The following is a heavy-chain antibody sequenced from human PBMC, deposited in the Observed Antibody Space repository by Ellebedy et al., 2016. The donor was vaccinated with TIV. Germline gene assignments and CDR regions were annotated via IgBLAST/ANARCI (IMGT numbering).Heavy chain of an antibody. CDR1: GFTFSSYA. D-gene: IGHD4-23*01. CDR2: ISGSGGST. Sequence: GESLKISCAASGFTFSSYAMSWVRQAPGKGLEWVSSISGSGGSTDYADSVTGRFTISRDNSKNTLYLQMNSLRAEETAIYYCAKSPRDDYGGNSGFDAFDIWGQGTMVTVSS. V-gene: IGHV3-23*01. CDR3: AKSPRDDYGGNSGFDAFDI. J-gene: IGHJ3*02.